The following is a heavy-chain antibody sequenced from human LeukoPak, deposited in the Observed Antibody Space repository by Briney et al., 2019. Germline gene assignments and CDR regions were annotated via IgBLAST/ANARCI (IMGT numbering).Heavy chain of an antibody. D-gene: IGHD1-26*01. CDR2: IYYSGST. Sequence: SETLSLTCTVSDGSISSYYWSWIRQPPGKGLEWIGYIYYSGSTNYNPSLKSRITISVDTTKNQFSLKLSSVTAADTAVYYCARGARSSGSYYGYWGQGTLVTVSS. J-gene: IGHJ4*02. V-gene: IGHV4-59*01. CDR1: DGSISSYY. CDR3: ARGARSSGSYYGY.